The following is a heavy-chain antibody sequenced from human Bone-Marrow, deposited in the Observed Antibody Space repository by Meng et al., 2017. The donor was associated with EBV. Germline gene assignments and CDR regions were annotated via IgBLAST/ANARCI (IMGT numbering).Heavy chain of an antibody. J-gene: IGHJ4*02. CDR1: GGSISSSSYY. D-gene: IGHD2-15*01. V-gene: IGHV4-39*07. Sequence: QRQLQGSGPGLVKPSETLSLTCTVSGGSISSSSYYWGWIRQPPGKGLEWIGSIYYSGSTYYNPSLKSRVTISVDTSKNQFSLKLSSVTAADTAVYYCARVVAAIDYWGQGTLVTVSS. CDR2: IYYSGST. CDR3: ARVVAAIDY.